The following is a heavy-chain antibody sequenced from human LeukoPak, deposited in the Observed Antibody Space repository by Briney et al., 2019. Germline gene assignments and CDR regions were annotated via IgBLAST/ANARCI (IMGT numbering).Heavy chain of an antibody. D-gene: IGHD2-15*01. V-gene: IGHV3-13*01. Sequence: GGSLRLSCAASGFTFSDYGMHWVRQGTGKGLEWVSAIGAAGDIYYSGSVKGRFTISRENAKNSLYLQMNTLRAGDTAVYYCARSYCSGGSCYDYWGQGTLVTVSS. CDR2: IGAAGDI. J-gene: IGHJ4*02. CDR3: ARSYCSGGSCYDY. CDR1: GFTFSDYG.